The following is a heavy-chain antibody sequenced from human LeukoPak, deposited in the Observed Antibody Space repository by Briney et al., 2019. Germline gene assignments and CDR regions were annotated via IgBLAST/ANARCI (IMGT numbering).Heavy chain of an antibody. CDR2: ISWDDDK. V-gene: IGHV2-5*02. CDR1: GFSLSTSGVG. Sequence: SGPTLVKPTQTLTLTFTFSGFSLSTSGVGVGWIRQPPGNALEWLALISWDDDKRDSASLKSRLTITKDTSKTQVVLTMTNMDPVDTATYYCAHSTHPTWLRNYYYYMDVWGKGTTVTVSS. CDR3: AHSTHPTWLRNYYYYMDV. J-gene: IGHJ6*03. D-gene: IGHD5-12*01.